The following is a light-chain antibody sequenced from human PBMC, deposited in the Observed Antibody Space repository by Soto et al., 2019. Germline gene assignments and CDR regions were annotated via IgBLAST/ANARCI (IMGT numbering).Light chain of an antibody. Sequence: EIVMTQSPATLSVSPGERGTLSCRASQTVSSYLAWYQQKPGQAPRLLIYGASTRAPGIPDRFSGSGSGSDFTLTISRLEPEDFAVYYCQQYGSSPTFGQGTKVDIK. V-gene: IGKV3-20*01. CDR3: QQYGSSPT. J-gene: IGKJ1*01. CDR2: GAS. CDR1: QTVSSY.